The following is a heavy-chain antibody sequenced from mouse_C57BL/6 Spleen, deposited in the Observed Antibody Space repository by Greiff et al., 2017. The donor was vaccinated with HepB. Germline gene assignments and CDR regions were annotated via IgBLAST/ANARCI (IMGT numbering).Heavy chain of an antibody. J-gene: IGHJ2*01. CDR3: ARRGDYNFDY. V-gene: IGHV1-82*01. CDR1: GYAFSSSW. D-gene: IGHD2-4*01. Sequence: VQLQHSGPELVKPGASVKISCKASGYAFSSSWMNWVKQRPGKGLEWIGRIYPGDGDTNYNGKFKGKATLTADKSSSTAYMQLSSLTSEDSAVYFCARRGDYNFDYWGQGTTLTVSS. CDR2: IYPGDGDT.